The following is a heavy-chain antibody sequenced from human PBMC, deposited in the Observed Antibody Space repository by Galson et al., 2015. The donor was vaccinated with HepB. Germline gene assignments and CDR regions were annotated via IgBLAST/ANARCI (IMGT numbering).Heavy chain of an antibody. V-gene: IGHV1-3*01. CDR1: GYNFITSA. D-gene: IGHD2-15*01. CDR2: INAGNGNT. Sequence: SVKVSCKASGYNFITSAMQWARQAPGQRLEWMGWINAGNGNTRYSQNFQGRVTITRDTSASTVYLELSSLRSEDTAVYYCANSIRNYFDYWGQGTLVTVSS. J-gene: IGHJ4*02. CDR3: ANSIRNYFDY.